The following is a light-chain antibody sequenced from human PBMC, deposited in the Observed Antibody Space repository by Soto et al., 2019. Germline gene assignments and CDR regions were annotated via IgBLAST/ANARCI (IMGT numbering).Light chain of an antibody. CDR2: GAS. CDR1: QSVSSSY. CDR3: QQYGSSIFT. V-gene: IGKV3-20*01. Sequence: EIVLTQSPATLSLSPGERATLSCRASQSVSSSYLAWYQQKPGQAPRLLIYGASGTATGNPDRFSGSGSGTDFTLTISRLEPEDFAVYYCQQYGSSIFTFGPGTKVDIK. J-gene: IGKJ3*01.